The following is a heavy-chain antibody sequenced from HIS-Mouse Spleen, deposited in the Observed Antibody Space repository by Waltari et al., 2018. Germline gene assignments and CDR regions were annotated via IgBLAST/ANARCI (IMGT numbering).Heavy chain of an antibody. CDR2: LNPKSGGT. D-gene: IGHD3-16*01. CDR3: ARVSSGGSDFDY. CDR1: GYTFTGYY. J-gene: IGHJ4*02. V-gene: IGHV1-2*02. Sequence: QVQLVQSGAEVKKPGASVKVSCKASGYTFTGYYMHWVRQAPGQGLEGRGWLNPKSGGTNYAQKFQGRVTMTRDTSISTAYMELSRLRSDDTAVYYCARVSSGGSDFDYWGQGTLVTVSS.